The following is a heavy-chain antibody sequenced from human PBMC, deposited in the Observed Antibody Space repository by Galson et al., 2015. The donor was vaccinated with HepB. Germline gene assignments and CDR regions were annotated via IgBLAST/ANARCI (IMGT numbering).Heavy chain of an antibody. CDR2: IFPRDSDT. V-gene: IGHV5-51*03. D-gene: IGHD6-19*01. CDR1: GYSFPTYW. CDR3: ARAHTSGWCFDF. Sequence: QSGAEVKKPGESLKISCKGSGYSFPTYWIGWVRQMPGKGLEWMGIIFPRDSDTRYSPSFQGQVTISADKSITTAYLQWSSLRASDTAMYYCARAHTSGWCFDFWGQGTLVTVS. J-gene: IGHJ4*02.